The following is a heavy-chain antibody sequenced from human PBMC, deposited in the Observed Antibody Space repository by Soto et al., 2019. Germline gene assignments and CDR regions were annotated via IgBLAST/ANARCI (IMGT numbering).Heavy chain of an antibody. CDR3: AIYSGGWYPLDY. V-gene: IGHV3-30*03. Sequence: QVQLVESGGGVVQPGRSLRLSCAASGFTFSSYGMHWVRQAPGKGLEWVAVISYDGSNKYYADSVKGRFTISRDNSKNTLYLQMPGLRAADLAVYYCAIYSGGWYPLDYWGQGTLVTVSS. CDR2: ISYDGSNK. CDR1: GFTFSSYG. D-gene: IGHD6-19*01. J-gene: IGHJ4*02.